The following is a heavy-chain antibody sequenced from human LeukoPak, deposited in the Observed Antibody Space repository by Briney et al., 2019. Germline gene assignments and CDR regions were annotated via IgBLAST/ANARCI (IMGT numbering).Heavy chain of an antibody. CDR2: ISSSGSTI. Sequence: GGSLRLSCAASGCTFSDYYMSWIRQAPGKGLEWVSYISSSGSTIYYADSVKGRFTISRDNAKNSLYLQMNSLRAEDTAVYYCAREVPNSSEPFDYWGQGTLVTVSS. CDR1: GCTFSDYY. D-gene: IGHD2/OR15-2a*01. V-gene: IGHV3-11*04. J-gene: IGHJ4*02. CDR3: AREVPNSSEPFDY.